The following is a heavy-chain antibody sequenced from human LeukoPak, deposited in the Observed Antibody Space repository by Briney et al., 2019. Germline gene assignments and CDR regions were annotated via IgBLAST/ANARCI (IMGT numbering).Heavy chain of an antibody. CDR1: GFTFSSYW. CDR2: LSGNGAKT. J-gene: IGHJ4*02. Sequence: GGSLRLSCAASGFTFSSYWMSWVRQAPGKGLEWVSALSGNGAKTYYADSVKGRFTISRDNSGNTLYLQMNRLRAEDTAIYFCAKDLNYAFDYWGQGALVTVSS. CDR3: AKDLNYAFDY. V-gene: IGHV3-23*01. D-gene: IGHD1-7*01.